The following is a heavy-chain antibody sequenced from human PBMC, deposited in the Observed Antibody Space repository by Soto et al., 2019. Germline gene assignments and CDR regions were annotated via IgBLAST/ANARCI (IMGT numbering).Heavy chain of an antibody. D-gene: IGHD6-19*01. CDR1: GFTFSSYG. CDR2: IWYDGSNK. Sequence: QVQLVESGGGVVQPGRSLRLSCAASGFTFSSYGMHWVRQAPGKGLEWVAVIWYDGSNKYYADSVKGRFTISRDNSKNTLYLQMNSLRAGDTAVYYCARDIGSGWWGGWYYWGQGTLVTVSS. CDR3: ARDIGSGWWGGWYY. V-gene: IGHV3-33*01. J-gene: IGHJ4*02.